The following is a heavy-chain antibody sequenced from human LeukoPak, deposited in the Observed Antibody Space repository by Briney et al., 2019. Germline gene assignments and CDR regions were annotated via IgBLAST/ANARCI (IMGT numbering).Heavy chain of an antibody. V-gene: IGHV4-39*01. CDR2: IYYSGST. CDR3: ARQVGSSSPYYYYYMDV. J-gene: IGHJ6*03. D-gene: IGHD6-6*01. Sequence: SETLSLTCTVSGGSISSSSYYWGWIRQPPGKGLEWIGSIYYSGSTYYNPSLKSRVTISVDTSKNQFSLKLSSVTAADTAVYYCARQVGSSSPYYYYYMDVWGKGTTVTVSS. CDR1: GGSISSSSYY.